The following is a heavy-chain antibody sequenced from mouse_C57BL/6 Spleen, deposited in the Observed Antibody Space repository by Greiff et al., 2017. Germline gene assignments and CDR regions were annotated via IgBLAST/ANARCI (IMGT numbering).Heavy chain of an antibody. CDR2: INYDGSST. CDR3: AREGSSGDWYFDV. CDR1: GFTFSDYY. J-gene: IGHJ1*03. D-gene: IGHD1-1*01. Sequence: EVQLVESEGGLVQPGSSMKLSCTASGFTFSDYYMAWVRQVPEKGLEWVANINYDGSSTYYLDSLKSRFIISRDNAKNILYLQMSSLKSEDTATYYCAREGSSGDWYFDVWGTGTTVTVSS. V-gene: IGHV5-16*01.